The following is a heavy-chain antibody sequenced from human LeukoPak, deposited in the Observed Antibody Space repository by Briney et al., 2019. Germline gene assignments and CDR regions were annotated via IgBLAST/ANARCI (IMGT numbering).Heavy chain of an antibody. CDR2: INPSGGST. V-gene: IGHV1-46*01. Sequence: ASVKVSCKASGGTFTSYYMHWVRQAPGQGLEWMGIINPSGGSTSYAQKFQGRVTMTRDMSTSTVYMELSSLRSEDTAVYYCARASGYCSSTSCYAVNWGQGTLVTVSS. CDR1: GGTFTSYY. CDR3: ARASGYCSSTSCYAVN. J-gene: IGHJ4*02. D-gene: IGHD2-2*01.